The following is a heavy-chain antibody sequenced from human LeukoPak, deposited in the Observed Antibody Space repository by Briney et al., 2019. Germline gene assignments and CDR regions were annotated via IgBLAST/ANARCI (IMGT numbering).Heavy chain of an antibody. CDR3: ARLAYYYDSSGYYSPGDY. V-gene: IGHV1-8*01. CDR2: MNPNSGNT. J-gene: IGHJ4*02. D-gene: IGHD3-22*01. CDR1: GYTFTSYD. Sequence: ASVKVSCKASGYTFTSYDINWVRQATGQGLEWMGWMNPNSGNTGYAQKFQGRVTMTRNTSISTAYMELSSLRSEDTAVYYCARLAYYYDSSGYYSPGDYWGQGTLVTVSS.